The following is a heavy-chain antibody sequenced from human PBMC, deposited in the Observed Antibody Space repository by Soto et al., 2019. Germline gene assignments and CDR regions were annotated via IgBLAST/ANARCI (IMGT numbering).Heavy chain of an antibody. CDR3: ARGFRNGFNV. CDR1: GFTFSGYS. Sequence: EVQLVESGGGLVKPGGSLRLSCVASGFTFSGYSINWVRQAPGKGLEWVSYISGPSIYIYYADSVKGRFTISRDNAKRAVYLQMNSLGAEDTVVYYCARGFRNGFNVWGQGTTVSVSS. D-gene: IGHD2-8*01. V-gene: IGHV3-21*01. J-gene: IGHJ6*02. CDR2: ISGPSIYI.